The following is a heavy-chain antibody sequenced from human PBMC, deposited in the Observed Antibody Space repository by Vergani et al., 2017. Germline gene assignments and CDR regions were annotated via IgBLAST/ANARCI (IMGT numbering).Heavy chain of an antibody. V-gene: IGHV4-59*12. CDR3: ARDGRLGYCSGGSCYGFDP. CDR1: GGSISSYY. CDR2: IYYSGST. Sequence: QVQLQESGPGLVKPSETLSLTCTVSGGSISSYYWSWTRQPPGKGLEWIGYIYYSGSTYYNPSLKSRVTISVDTSKNQLSLKLTSVTAADTAVYYCARDGRLGYCSGGSCYGFDPWGQGTLVTVSS. D-gene: IGHD2-15*01. J-gene: IGHJ5*02.